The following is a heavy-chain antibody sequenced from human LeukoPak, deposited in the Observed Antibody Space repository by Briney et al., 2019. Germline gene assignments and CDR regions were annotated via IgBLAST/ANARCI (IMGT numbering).Heavy chain of an antibody. V-gene: IGHV4-30-4*01. CDR3: ARDCSSGSCYGAFDI. CDR1: GASIRSGDYY. Sequence: SQTLSLTCTVSGASIRSGDYYWSWIRQPPGKGLEWIGYVYDSGSTYYNPSLKSRITISVDTSENRFSLKLSSVTATDTAVYYCARDCSSGSCYGAFDIWGQGTMVTVSS. D-gene: IGHD2-15*01. CDR2: VYDSGST. J-gene: IGHJ3*02.